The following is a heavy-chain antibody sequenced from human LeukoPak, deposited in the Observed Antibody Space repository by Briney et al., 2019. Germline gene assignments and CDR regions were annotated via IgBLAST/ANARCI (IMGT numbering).Heavy chain of an antibody. Sequence: SETLSLTCAVYGGSFSGYYWSWIRQPPGKGLEWIGEINHSGSTNYNPSLKSRVTISVDTSKNQFSLKLSSVTAADTAVYYCARLYGHYGSGNTLYYFDYWGQGTLVTVSS. CDR3: ARLYGHYGSGNTLYYFDY. CDR2: INHSGST. V-gene: IGHV4-34*01. CDR1: GGSFSGYY. J-gene: IGHJ4*02. D-gene: IGHD3-10*01.